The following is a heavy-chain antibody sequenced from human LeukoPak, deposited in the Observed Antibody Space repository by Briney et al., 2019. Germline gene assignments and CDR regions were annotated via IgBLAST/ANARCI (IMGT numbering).Heavy chain of an antibody. CDR3: VRASYYDSSGYYYWFDP. J-gene: IGHJ5*02. CDR2: IYYSGST. CDR1: GGSISSYY. D-gene: IGHD3-22*01. V-gene: IGHV4-59*01. Sequence: SETLSLTCAVSGGSISSYYWSWIRQPPGKGLEWIGYIYYSGSTNYNPSLKSRVTISVDTSKNQFSLKLSSVTAADTAVYYCVRASYYDSSGYYYWFDPWGQGTLVTVSS.